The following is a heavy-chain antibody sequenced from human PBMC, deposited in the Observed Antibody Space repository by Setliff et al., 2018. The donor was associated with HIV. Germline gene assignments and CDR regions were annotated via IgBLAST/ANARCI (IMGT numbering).Heavy chain of an antibody. Sequence: PSETLSLTCTVSGASITNHYWSWIRQSPGRELEWIGYIYSTGSTNYNPSLQSRVTISMVASRNQFSLKVTSVTAADTAVYYCAKGAGFYGDYTFDHWGQGRQVTVSS. J-gene: IGHJ4*02. CDR3: AKGAGFYGDYTFDH. CDR2: IYSTGST. D-gene: IGHD4-17*01. V-gene: IGHV4-59*11. CDR1: GASITNHY.